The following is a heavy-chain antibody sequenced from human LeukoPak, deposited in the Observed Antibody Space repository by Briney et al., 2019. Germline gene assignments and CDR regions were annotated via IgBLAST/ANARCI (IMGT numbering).Heavy chain of an antibody. D-gene: IGHD1-14*01. CDR1: GFTFSSYW. Sequence: PGRSLRLSCAASGFTFSSYWMHWVRQVPGKGLVWVARINPGGSSITCADSVKGRFTISRDNAKSTLYLQMDSLRAEDTGVYYCARSNQADDYWGQGTLVTVSS. CDR3: ARSNQADDY. V-gene: IGHV3-74*01. J-gene: IGHJ4*02. CDR2: INPGGSSI.